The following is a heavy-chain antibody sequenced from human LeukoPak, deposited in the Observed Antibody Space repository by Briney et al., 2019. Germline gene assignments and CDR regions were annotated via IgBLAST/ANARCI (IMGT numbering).Heavy chain of an antibody. Sequence: ASVKVSCKASGYTFPGYYVHWVRQAPGQGLEWMGWINPNNGGTNYAQKFQGRVTMTRDTSISTAYMELSRLRSDDTAVYYCARDLSAAAGGIDYWGQGTLVTVSS. CDR3: ARDLSAAAGGIDY. J-gene: IGHJ4*02. CDR1: GYTFPGYY. D-gene: IGHD6-13*01. CDR2: INPNNGGT. V-gene: IGHV1-2*02.